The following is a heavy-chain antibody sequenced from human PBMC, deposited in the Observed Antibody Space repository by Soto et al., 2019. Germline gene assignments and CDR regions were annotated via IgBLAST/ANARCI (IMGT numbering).Heavy chain of an antibody. D-gene: IGHD3-9*01. CDR2: ISGYSGYT. Sequence: QVQLVQSGAEVKQPGASVKVSCKTSGYTFSSYSITWVRQAPGQGLEWMGWISGYSGYTNYAQKFQGRVTMTTDTSTSTAYMELRSLTSDDTAVYYCARGMGLAADFDYWGQGTLVTVSS. V-gene: IGHV1-18*01. J-gene: IGHJ4*02. CDR1: GYTFSSYS. CDR3: ARGMGLAADFDY.